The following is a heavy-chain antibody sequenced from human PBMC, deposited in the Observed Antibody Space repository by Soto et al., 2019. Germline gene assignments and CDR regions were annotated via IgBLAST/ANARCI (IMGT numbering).Heavy chain of an antibody. CDR2: TYDSGST. J-gene: IGHJ6*03. CDR3: ARLNGWSYYYMDV. CDR1: GGSISGGGYY. V-gene: IGHV4-30-4*01. D-gene: IGHD6-19*01. Sequence: SETLSLTCTVSGGSISGGGYYWSWIRQPPGKGLEWIGYTYDSGSTYYNPSLKSRVTISVDTSKNQFSLRLSSVTAADTAVYYCARLNGWSYYYMDVWGKWTTVTLSS.